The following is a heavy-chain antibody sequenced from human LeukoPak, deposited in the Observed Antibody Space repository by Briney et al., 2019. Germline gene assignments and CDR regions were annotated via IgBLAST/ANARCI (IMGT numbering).Heavy chain of an antibody. J-gene: IGHJ4*02. CDR3: ARVLGGYSGYGLDY. CDR2: ISSSSTI. D-gene: IGHD5-12*01. Sequence: GGSLRLSCAASGFTFSSYSMNWVRQAPGKGLEWVSYISSSSTIYYADSVKGRFTISRDNAKNSLYLQMNSLRAEDTAVYYCARVLGGYSGYGLDYWGQGTLVTVSS. V-gene: IGHV3-48*04. CDR1: GFTFSSYS.